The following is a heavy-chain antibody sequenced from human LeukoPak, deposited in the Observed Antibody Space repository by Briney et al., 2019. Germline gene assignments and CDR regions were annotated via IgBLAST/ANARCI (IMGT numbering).Heavy chain of an antibody. Sequence: ASVKVSCKPSGYIFTNYYMHWVRQAPGQGLEWVGIINPSDGTTRYAQKLRGRVTMTRDMSTSTVYMELTALRSDDTAVYYCARDYCGGDCHFDYWGQGTLVSVSS. CDR2: INPSDGTT. J-gene: IGHJ4*02. CDR3: ARDYCGGDCHFDY. CDR1: GYIFTNYY. D-gene: IGHD2-21*02. V-gene: IGHV1-46*04.